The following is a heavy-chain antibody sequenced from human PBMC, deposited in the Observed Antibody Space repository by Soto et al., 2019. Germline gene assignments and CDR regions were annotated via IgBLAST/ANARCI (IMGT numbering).Heavy chain of an antibody. V-gene: IGHV1-69*13. CDR1: GGTFSSYA. CDR3: ASEKSDCTSTSCSDAFDI. J-gene: IGHJ3*02. CDR2: IIPIFGTA. D-gene: IGHD2-2*01. Sequence: SVKVSCKASGGTFSSYAISWVRQAPGQGLEWMGGIIPIFGTANYAQKFQGRVTITADESTSTAYMELSSLRSEDTAVYYCASEKSDCTSTSCSDAFDICGEGTMVTV.